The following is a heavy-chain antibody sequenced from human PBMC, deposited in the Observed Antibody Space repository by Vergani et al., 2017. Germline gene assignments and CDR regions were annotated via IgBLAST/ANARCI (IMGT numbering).Heavy chain of an antibody. V-gene: IGHV1-3*01. J-gene: IGHJ4*02. CDR1: GYTFTSYA. D-gene: IGHD3-16*02. CDR3: AREGFYDYVWGSYRLRGGYYFDY. CDR2: INAGNDNT. Sequence: QVQLVQSGAEVKKPGASVKVSCKASGYTFTSYAMHWVRQAPGQRLEWMGWINAGNDNTKYSQKFQGRVTITRDTSASTAYMELSSLRYEDTAVYYCAREGFYDYVWGSYRLRGGYYFDYWGQGTLVTVSS.